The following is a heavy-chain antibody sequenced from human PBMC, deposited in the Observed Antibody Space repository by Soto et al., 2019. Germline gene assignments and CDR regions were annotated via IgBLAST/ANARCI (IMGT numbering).Heavy chain of an antibody. V-gene: IGHV4-61*01. Sequence: PSETLSLTCTVSGGSVSSGSYYWSWIRQPPGKGLEWIGYIYYSGSTNYNPSLKSRVTISVDTSKNQFSLKLSSVTAADTAVYYCARDQGVLTGTISDYYYYGMDVWGQGTTVTVSS. J-gene: IGHJ6*02. CDR3: ARDQGVLTGTISDYYYYGMDV. CDR2: IYYSGST. CDR1: GGSVSSGSYY. D-gene: IGHD1-7*01.